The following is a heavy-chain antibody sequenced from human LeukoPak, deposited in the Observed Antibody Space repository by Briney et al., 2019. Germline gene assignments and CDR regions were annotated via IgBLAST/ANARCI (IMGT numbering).Heavy chain of an antibody. CDR2: IHYSGNS. CDR1: GDSFSDFY. V-gene: IGHV4-59*08. D-gene: IGHD2-8*01. CDR3: VLAPNSNWFDF. Sequence: PSETLSLTCSVSGDSFSDFYWNWIRQSPGTGLEWIGNIHYSGNSNYNPSLKSRVSMSIDTSRNQFFLKLNSVTAADTAVYYCVLAPNSNWFDFWGQGTQVTVSS. J-gene: IGHJ5*01.